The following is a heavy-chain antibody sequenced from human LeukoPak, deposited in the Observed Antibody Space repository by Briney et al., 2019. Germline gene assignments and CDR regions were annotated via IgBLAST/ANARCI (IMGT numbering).Heavy chain of an antibody. Sequence: PGGSLRLSCAASGSTLSSYSMNWVRQAPGKGLEWVSSISSSSSYIYYADSVKGRFTISRDNAKNSLYLQMNSLRAEDTAVYYCARDLINDSSGYQPYYFDYWGQGTLVTVSS. J-gene: IGHJ4*02. CDR1: GSTLSSYS. V-gene: IGHV3-21*01. CDR2: ISSSSSYI. D-gene: IGHD3-22*01. CDR3: ARDLINDSSGYQPYYFDY.